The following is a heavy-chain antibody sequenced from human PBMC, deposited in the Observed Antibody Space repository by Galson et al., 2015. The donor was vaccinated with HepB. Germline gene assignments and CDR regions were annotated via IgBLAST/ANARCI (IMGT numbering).Heavy chain of an antibody. CDR1: GFTFSAYA. J-gene: IGHJ5*02. CDR3: AREEYGSGWYGSVMGNWFDP. V-gene: IGHV3-30*04. CDR2: ISSDGSNK. D-gene: IGHD6-19*01. Sequence: SLRLSCAASGFTFSAYALHWVRQAPGKGLEWVAGISSDGSNKYYAQSVKGRLTISRANSRDTIYLHMNSLRVEDTAIYYCAREEYGSGWYGSVMGNWFDPWGQGTLVTVSS.